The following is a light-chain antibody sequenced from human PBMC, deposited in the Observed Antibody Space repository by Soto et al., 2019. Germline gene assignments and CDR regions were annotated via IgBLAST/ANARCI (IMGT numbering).Light chain of an antibody. CDR1: SSNIGNNY. V-gene: IGLV1-51*01. Sequence: QSVLTQPPSVSAAPGQKVTISCSGSSSNIGNNYVSWYQQLIGTAPKLLIYDNNKRPSGIPDRFSGSQSGTSATLGITGLQTGDEAVYYCGSWDSSLTYVFGTGTKVTVL. J-gene: IGLJ1*01. CDR2: DNN. CDR3: GSWDSSLTYV.